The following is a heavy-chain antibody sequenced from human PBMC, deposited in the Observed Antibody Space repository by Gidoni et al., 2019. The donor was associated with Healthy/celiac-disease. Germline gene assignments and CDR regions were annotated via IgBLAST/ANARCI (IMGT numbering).Heavy chain of an antibody. Sequence: EVQLVQSGAEVKKPGEYLRISCKGSGYRFTSYWISWVRQMPGKGLEWMGRIDPSDSYTNYSPSFQGHVTISADKSISTAYLQWSSLKASDTAMYYCARRTIFGVVTNGDDYWGQGTLVTVSS. CDR1: GYRFTSYW. CDR3: ARRTIFGVVTNGDDY. J-gene: IGHJ4*02. V-gene: IGHV5-10-1*03. CDR2: IDPSDSYT. D-gene: IGHD3-3*01.